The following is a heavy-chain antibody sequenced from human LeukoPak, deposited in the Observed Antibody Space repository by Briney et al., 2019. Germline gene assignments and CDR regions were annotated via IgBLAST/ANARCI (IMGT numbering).Heavy chain of an antibody. CDR3: ASKAGDY. CDR2: INHSGRT. J-gene: IGHJ4*02. Sequence: SETLSLTCAVYGGSFSGYYWSWIRRPPGKGLEWIGEINHSGRTNYNPSLKSRVTISVDTSKNQFSLKLSSVTAADTAVYYCASKAGDYWGQGTLVTVSS. V-gene: IGHV4-34*01. CDR1: GGSFSGYY. D-gene: IGHD6-25*01.